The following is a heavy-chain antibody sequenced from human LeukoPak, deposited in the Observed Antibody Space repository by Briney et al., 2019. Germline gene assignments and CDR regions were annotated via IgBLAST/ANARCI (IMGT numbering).Heavy chain of an antibody. D-gene: IGHD5-18*01. CDR1: GFSVSSNY. CDR3: ARDGYSYGPGGWYFDL. V-gene: IGHV3-30-3*01. CDR2: ISCDGSNK. Sequence: GGSLRLSCAASGFSVSSNYMSWVRQAPGKGLEWVAVISCDGSNKYYADSVKGRFTFSRDNSKNTLDLQMNSLRAEDTALYYCARDGYSYGPGGWYFDLWGRGTLVTVSS. J-gene: IGHJ2*01.